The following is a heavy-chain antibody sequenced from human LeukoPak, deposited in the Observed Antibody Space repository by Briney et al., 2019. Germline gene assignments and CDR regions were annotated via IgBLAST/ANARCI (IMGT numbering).Heavy chain of an antibody. V-gene: IGHV1-69*06. J-gene: IGHJ4*02. CDR1: GYTFTGYY. D-gene: IGHD3-22*01. CDR3: ARGLQDSCGPDY. Sequence: ASVKVSCKASGYTFTGYYMHWVRQAPGQGLEWMGGIIPIFGTANYAQKFQGRVTITADKSTSTAYMELSSLRSEDTAVYYCARGLQDSCGPDYWGQGTLVTVSS. CDR2: IIPIFGTA.